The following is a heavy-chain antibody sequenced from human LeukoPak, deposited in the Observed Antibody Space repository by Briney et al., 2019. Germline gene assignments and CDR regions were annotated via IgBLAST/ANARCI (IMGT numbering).Heavy chain of an antibody. CDR2: ISSSGSTI. J-gene: IGHJ6*03. Sequence: GGSLRLSSAASGFPFSSYEMNWVRQAPGKGLEWVSYISSSGSTIYYADSVKGRFTISRDNSKNTLYLQMKSLRAEDTAVYYCAKGGGYEAQYYYYYLDVWGKGTTVTISS. D-gene: IGHD5-12*01. CDR1: GFPFSSYE. V-gene: IGHV3-48*03. CDR3: AKGGGYEAQYYYYYLDV.